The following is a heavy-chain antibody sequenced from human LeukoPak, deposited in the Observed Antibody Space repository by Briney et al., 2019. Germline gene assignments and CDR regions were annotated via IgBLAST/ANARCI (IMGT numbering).Heavy chain of an antibody. CDR3: TSYGSGSYDWFDP. J-gene: IGHJ5*02. CDR2: ISAYNGNT. D-gene: IGHD3-10*01. CDR1: GYTFTSYD. V-gene: IGHV1-18*01. Sequence: ASVKVSCKASGYTFTSYDINWVRQAPGQGLEWMGWISAYNGNTNYAQKLQGRVTMTTDTSTSTAYMELRSLRSDDTAVYYCTSYGSGSYDWFDPWGQGTLVTVSS.